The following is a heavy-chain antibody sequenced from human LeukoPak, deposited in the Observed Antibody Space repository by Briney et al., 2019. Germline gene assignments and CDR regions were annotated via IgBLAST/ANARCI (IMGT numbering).Heavy chain of an antibody. J-gene: IGHJ4*02. D-gene: IGHD5-24*01. V-gene: IGHV3-30-3*01. CDR1: GFTFSSYA. Sequence: GGSLRLSCAASGFTFSSYAMHWVCQAPGKGLEWVVVISYDGSNKYYADSVKGRFTISRDNSKNTLYLQMNSLRAEDTAVYYCAKDSRDGYNYEDYWGQGTLVTVSS. CDR3: AKDSRDGYNYEDY. CDR2: ISYDGSNK.